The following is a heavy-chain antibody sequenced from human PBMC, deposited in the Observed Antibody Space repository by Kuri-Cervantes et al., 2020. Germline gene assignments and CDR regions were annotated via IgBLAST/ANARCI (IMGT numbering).Heavy chain of an antibody. CDR3: ARDSLDLGYCSSTSCLYYYYGMDV. CDR2: IYYSGST. V-gene: IGHV4-59*01. Sequence: ESLKISCTVSGGSISSYYWSWIRQPPGKGLEWIGYIYYSGSTNYNPSLKSRVTISVDTSKNQFSLKLSSVTAADTAVYYCARDSLDLGYCSSTSCLYYYYGMDVWGQGTTVTVSS. CDR1: GGSISSYY. J-gene: IGHJ6*02. D-gene: IGHD2-2*01.